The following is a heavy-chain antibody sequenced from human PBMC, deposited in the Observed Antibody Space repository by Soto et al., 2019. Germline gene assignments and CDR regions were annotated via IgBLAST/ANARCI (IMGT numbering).Heavy chain of an antibody. J-gene: IGHJ4*02. CDR2: INPSGGST. Sequence: ASVKVSGKASGYTFTSYYMHWVRQAPGQGLEWMGIINPSGGSTSYAQKFQGRVTMTRDTSTSTVYMELSSLRSEDTAVYYCARVGGRYCSSTSCYGLGYWGQGTLVTVSS. D-gene: IGHD2-2*01. V-gene: IGHV1-46*01. CDR1: GYTFTSYY. CDR3: ARVGGRYCSSTSCYGLGY.